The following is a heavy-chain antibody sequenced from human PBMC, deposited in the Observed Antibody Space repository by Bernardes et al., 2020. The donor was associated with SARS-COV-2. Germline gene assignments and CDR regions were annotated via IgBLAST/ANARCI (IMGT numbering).Heavy chain of an antibody. D-gene: IGHD4-17*01. J-gene: IGHJ3*02. CDR2: FHTRGST. V-gene: IGHV4-61*02. CDR3: ALTTVVPWAFDI. CDR1: GDSLSSGDYY. Sequence: SETLSLTCTVSGDSLSSGDYYCSWIRQPAGKGLEYIGRFHTRGSTKYNPSHKSQVTMLLDISKNQFSLSLTSVTAADTAVYYWALTTVVPWAFDIWGQGSMVTVSS.